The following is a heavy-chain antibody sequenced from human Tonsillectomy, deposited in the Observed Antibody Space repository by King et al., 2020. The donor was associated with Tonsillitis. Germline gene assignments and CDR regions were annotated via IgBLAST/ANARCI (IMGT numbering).Heavy chain of an antibody. CDR3: ARCTDLIHDYGDYRGPYYYYYGMDV. J-gene: IGHJ6*02. V-gene: IGHV4-39*07. D-gene: IGHD4-17*01. CDR2: VFYSGST. CDR1: GGSISSSSYY. Sequence: QLQESGPGLVKPSETLSLTCTVSGGSISSSSYYWGWIRQPPGKGLEWIGSVFYSGSTYYNPSLKSRVTISVDTSKNQFSLKLSSVTAADTAVYYCARCTDLIHDYGDYRGPYYYYYGMDVWGQGTTVTVSS.